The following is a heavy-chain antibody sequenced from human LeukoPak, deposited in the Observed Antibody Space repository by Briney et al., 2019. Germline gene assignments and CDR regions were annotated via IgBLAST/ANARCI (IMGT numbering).Heavy chain of an antibody. CDR2: IKHDGSEK. V-gene: IGHV3-7*02. CDR3: ASITGSYTSYYFDY. CDR1: GFTFSSYW. Sequence: PGGSLRLSCTASGFTFSSYWMRWVRQARGKGLEWVDNIKHDGSEKYYVDSVKGRFPISRDNAKNSLYLQMNSLRAEDTAVYYCASITGSYTSYYFDYWGQGTLVTVSS. J-gene: IGHJ4*02. D-gene: IGHD1-26*01.